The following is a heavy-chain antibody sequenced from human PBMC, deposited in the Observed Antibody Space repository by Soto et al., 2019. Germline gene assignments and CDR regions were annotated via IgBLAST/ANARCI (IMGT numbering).Heavy chain of an antibody. Sequence: QLQLQESGSGLVKPSQTLSLTCAVSGGSISSGGYSWSWIRQPPGKGLEWIGYIYHSGSTYYNPYLKCRFPLSVDRSKNQVSLKLNSVTAADTSVYYCARGGFGYSGGIDPWGQGTLVTVSS. J-gene: IGHJ5*02. CDR1: GGSISSGGYS. CDR2: IYHSGST. D-gene: IGHD2-15*01. CDR3: ARGGFGYSGGIDP. V-gene: IGHV4-30-2*01.